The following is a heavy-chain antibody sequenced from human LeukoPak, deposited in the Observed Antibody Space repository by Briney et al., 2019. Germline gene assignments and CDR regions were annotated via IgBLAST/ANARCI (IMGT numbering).Heavy chain of an antibody. V-gene: IGHV3-11*06. J-gene: IGHJ4*02. CDR3: ARVMTYGSSWYYFDY. CDR2: ISSSSSYT. D-gene: IGHD6-13*01. CDR1: GFTFSDYY. Sequence: GGSLRLSCAASGFTFSDYYMSWIRQAPGKGLEWVSYISSSSSYTNYADSVKGRFTISRDNAKNSLYLQMNSLRAEDTAVYYCARVMTYGSSWYYFDYWGQGTLVTVSS.